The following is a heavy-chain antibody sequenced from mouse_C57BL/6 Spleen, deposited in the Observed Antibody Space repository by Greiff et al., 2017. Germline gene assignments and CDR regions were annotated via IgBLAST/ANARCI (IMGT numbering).Heavy chain of an antibody. D-gene: IGHD2-5*01. CDR1: GYTFTSYW. J-gene: IGHJ3*01. Sequence: VQLQQPGAELVRPGSSVKLSCKASGYTFTSYWMHWVKQRPIQGLEWIGNIDPSDSETHYNQKFKDKATLTVDKSSSTAYMQLSSLTSEDSAVYDCAREDSKSFSFAYWGQGTLVTVSA. V-gene: IGHV1-52*01. CDR2: IDPSDSET. CDR3: AREDSKSFSFAY.